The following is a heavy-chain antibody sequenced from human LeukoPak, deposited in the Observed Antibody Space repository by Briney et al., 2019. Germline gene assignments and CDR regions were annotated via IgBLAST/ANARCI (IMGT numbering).Heavy chain of an antibody. Sequence: GESLKISCKGSGYSLTSYWIAWVRQMAGKGLEWMGIIYPGNSDTRYSPSFQGQVTISADTSISTAYLQWSSLNAPDTAIYYSARRQGHQHFDYWGQRTLVTVSS. J-gene: IGHJ4*02. CDR1: GYSLTSYW. V-gene: IGHV5-51*01. CDR2: IYPGNSDT. CDR3: ARRQGHQHFDY.